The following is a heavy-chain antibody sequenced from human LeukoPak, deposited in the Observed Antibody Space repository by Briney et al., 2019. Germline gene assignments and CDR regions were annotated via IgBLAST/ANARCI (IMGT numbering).Heavy chain of an antibody. CDR2: ISYDGSNK. CDR1: GFTFSSYA. D-gene: IGHD3-10*01. Sequence: QPGRSLRLSCAASGFTFSSYAMHWVRQAPGKGLEWVAVISYDGSNKYYADSVKGRFTISRDNAKNSLYLQMNGLRAEDTALYHCARDSRRGYGSEISDYGMDVWGQGTTVTVSS. CDR3: ARDSRRGYGSEISDYGMDV. J-gene: IGHJ6*02. V-gene: IGHV3-30*07.